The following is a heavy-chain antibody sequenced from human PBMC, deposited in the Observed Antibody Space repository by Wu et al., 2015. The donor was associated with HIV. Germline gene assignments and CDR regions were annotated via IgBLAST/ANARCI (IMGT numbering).Heavy chain of an antibody. V-gene: IGHV1-2*02. D-gene: IGHD3-22*01. J-gene: IGHJ3*02. CDR1: GYTFTGYY. CDR2: INPNSGGT. CDR3: ARDWDSSGYYHDAFDI. Sequence: QVQLVQSGAEVKKPGASVKVSCKASGYTFTGYYMHWVRQAPGQGLEWMGWINPNSGGTNYAQKFQGRVTMTRDTSISTAYMELSRLRSDDTAVYYCARDWDSSGYYHDAFDIWGQGTMVTVSS.